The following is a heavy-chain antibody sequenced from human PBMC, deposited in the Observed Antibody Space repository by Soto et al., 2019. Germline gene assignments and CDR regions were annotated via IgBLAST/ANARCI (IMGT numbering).Heavy chain of an antibody. Sequence: QVQLVQSGAEVKKPGSSVKVSCKASGGTFSNYGISWVRQAPGQGLEWMGGIIPIFDTTYYAQKFQGRVTITADESTTTAYMELISLRSEDTAVYYCATAGFHGTSIQQCDYWGQGTLVTVPS. D-gene: IGHD6-13*01. CDR2: IIPIFDTT. J-gene: IGHJ4*02. V-gene: IGHV1-69*01. CDR1: GGTFSNYG. CDR3: ATAGFHGTSIQQCDY.